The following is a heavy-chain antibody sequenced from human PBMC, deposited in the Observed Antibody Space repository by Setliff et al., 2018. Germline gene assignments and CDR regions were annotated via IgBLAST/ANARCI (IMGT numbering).Heavy chain of an antibody. V-gene: IGHV1-8*02. CDR3: ARERYFDY. J-gene: IGHJ4*02. CDR2: MNPNSGKT. Sequence: ASVKVSCKASGYPSISYDINWVRQAPGQGLEWMGWMNPNSGKTGYAQKFQGRVIMTRNTSISTAYPELNTLRSDDTAVYYCARERYFDYWGQGTLVTVSS. CDR1: GYPSISYD.